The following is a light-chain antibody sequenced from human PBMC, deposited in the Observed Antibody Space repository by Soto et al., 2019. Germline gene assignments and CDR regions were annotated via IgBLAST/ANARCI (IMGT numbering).Light chain of an antibody. CDR1: QSVSSDY. CDR3: QQYGSSPLT. CDR2: RAS. V-gene: IGKV3-20*01. Sequence: EIVLTQSPGTLSLSPGERATLSCRDSQSVSSDYLAWYQQKPGQTPKVLIYRASSRATGIPDRFSGSGSGTDFTLTISRLEPEDFAVYYCQQYGSSPLTFGGGTKVDIK. J-gene: IGKJ4*01.